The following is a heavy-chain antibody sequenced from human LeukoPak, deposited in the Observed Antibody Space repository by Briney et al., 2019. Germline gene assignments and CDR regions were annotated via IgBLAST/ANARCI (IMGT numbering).Heavy chain of an antibody. Sequence: GGSLRLSCAGSGFIFNNYAMHWVRQPPGKGLEWVSGISWNSGSIGYADSVKGRFTISRDNAKNSLYLQMNSLRAEDTALYYCARVPAGLGACDYWGQGTLVTVSS. J-gene: IGHJ4*02. CDR1: GFIFNNYA. D-gene: IGHD2-2*01. CDR3: ARVPAGLGACDY. CDR2: ISWNSGSI. V-gene: IGHV3-9*01.